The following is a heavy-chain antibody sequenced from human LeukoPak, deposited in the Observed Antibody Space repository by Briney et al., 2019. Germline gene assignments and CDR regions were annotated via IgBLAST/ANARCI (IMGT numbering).Heavy chain of an antibody. V-gene: IGHV4-59*08. D-gene: IGHD2-15*01. J-gene: IGHJ4*02. CDR1: GGSISSYY. CDR3: ASTYCSGGSCYWALDY. CDR2: IYYSGST. Sequence: PSETLSLTCTVSGGSISSYYWSWIRQPPGKGLEWIGYIYYSGSTNYNPSLKSRVTISVDTSKNQFSLKLSSVTAADTAVYYCASTYCSGGSCYWALDYWGQGTLVTVSS.